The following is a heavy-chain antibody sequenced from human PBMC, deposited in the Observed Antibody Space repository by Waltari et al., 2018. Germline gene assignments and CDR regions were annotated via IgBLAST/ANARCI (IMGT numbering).Heavy chain of an antibody. CDR2: IYTSGST. CDR3: AREGSSSSWGRRWFDP. V-gene: IGHV4-4*07. J-gene: IGHJ5*02. CDR1: GGSISSYY. D-gene: IGHD6-6*01. Sequence: QVQLQESGPGLVKPSETLSLTCTVPGGSISSYYWSWIRQPAGKGLEWIGRIYTSGSTNYNPSLKSRVTMSVDTSKNQFSLKLSSVTAADTAVYYCAREGSSSSWGRRWFDPWGQGTLVTVSS.